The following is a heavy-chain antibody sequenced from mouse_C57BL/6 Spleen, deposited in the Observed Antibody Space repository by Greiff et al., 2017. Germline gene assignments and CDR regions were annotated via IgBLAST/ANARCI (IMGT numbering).Heavy chain of an antibody. D-gene: IGHD2-14*01. Sequence: VQLQQPGAELVMPGASVKLSCKASGYTFTSYWMHWVKQRPGQGLEWIGEIDPSDSYTNYNQKLKGKSTLTVDKSSSTAYMQLSSLTSEDAAVYYCARGSMGTTGFDYWGQGTTLTVSS. CDR1: GYTFTSYW. CDR3: ARGSMGTTGFDY. J-gene: IGHJ2*01. CDR2: IDPSDSYT. V-gene: IGHV1-69*01.